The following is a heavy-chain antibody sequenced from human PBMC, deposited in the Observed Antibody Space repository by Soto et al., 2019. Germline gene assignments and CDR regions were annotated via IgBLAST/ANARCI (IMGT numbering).Heavy chain of an antibody. J-gene: IGHJ3*02. CDR1: GFTFSNAW. CDR3: LVYAASDAFDI. CDR2: ISSSSSYI. Sequence: GGSLRLSCAASGFTFSNAWMNWGRQAPGKGLEWVSSISSSSSYIYYADSVKGRFTISRDNAKNSLYLQMNSLRAEDTAVYYCLVYAASDAFDIWGQGTMVTVSS. V-gene: IGHV3-21*01. D-gene: IGHD2-8*01.